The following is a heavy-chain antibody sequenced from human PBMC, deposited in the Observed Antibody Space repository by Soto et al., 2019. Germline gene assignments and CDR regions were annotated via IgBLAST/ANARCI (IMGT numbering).Heavy chain of an antibody. D-gene: IGHD4-17*01. Sequence: PGGSLRLSCAASGFTFSTYAMSWVRQAPGKGLEWVSTISVSGDNTYYADSGKGRFTISRDNSKNTLFLQMNSLRVEDTAVFYCAKVSARDYGDQMDGWGQGTLVTVSS. V-gene: IGHV3-23*01. CDR1: GFTFSTYA. CDR2: ISVSGDNT. J-gene: IGHJ4*02. CDR3: AKVSARDYGDQMDG.